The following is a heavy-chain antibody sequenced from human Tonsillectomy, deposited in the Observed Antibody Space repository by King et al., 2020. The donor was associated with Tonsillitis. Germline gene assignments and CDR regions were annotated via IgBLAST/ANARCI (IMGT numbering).Heavy chain of an antibody. Sequence: QLQESGPGLVKPSETLSLTCTVSGGSVSSDVYYWNWIRQPPGKGLEWIGYIYYSGSTNYNPSLKSRVTISIDTSKNQFSLKLSSVTAADTAVYYCARNLYSSGCYYFDYWGQGTLVTVSS. V-gene: IGHV4-61*08. D-gene: IGHD6-19*01. J-gene: IGHJ4*01. CDR3: ARNLYSSGCYYFDY. CDR2: IYYSGST. CDR1: GGSVSSDVYY.